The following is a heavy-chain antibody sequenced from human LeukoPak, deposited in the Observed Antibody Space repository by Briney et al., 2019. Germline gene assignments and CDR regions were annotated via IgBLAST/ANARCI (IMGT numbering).Heavy chain of an antibody. CDR3: ARGKITMVVGPFDY. CDR2: ISSSGSTI. CDR1: GFTFSSYE. V-gene: IGHV3-48*03. J-gene: IGHJ4*02. D-gene: IGHD3-22*01. Sequence: GGSLRLSCAASGFTFSSYEMNWVRQAPGKGLEWVSYISSSGSTIYYADSVKGRFTISRDNAKKSLYLQMNSLRAEDTAVYYCARGKITMVVGPFDYWGQGTLVTVSS.